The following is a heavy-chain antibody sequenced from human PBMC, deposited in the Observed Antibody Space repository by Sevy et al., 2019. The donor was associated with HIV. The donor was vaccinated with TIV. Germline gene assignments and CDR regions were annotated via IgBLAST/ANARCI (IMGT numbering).Heavy chain of an antibody. Sequence: SETLSLTCTVSGGSISSYYWSWIRQPAGKGLEWIGHIYTSGSTNYNPSLKSRVTMSVDTSKNQFSLKLSSVTAADTAVYYCARDPAAGRKYYYYYGMDVWGQGTTVTVSS. J-gene: IGHJ6*02. CDR3: ARDPAAGRKYYYYYGMDV. V-gene: IGHV4-4*07. CDR2: IYTSGST. CDR1: GGSISSYY. D-gene: IGHD6-13*01.